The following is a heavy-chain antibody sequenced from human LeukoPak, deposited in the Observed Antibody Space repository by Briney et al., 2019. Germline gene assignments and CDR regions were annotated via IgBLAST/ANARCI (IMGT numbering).Heavy chain of an antibody. Sequence: GGSLRLSCAASGVTFSSYSMNWVRQAPGKGLEWVSYISSSSSTIYYADSVKGRFTISRDNAKNSLYLQMNSLRAEDTAVYYCAREREGYGDPRGYFDYWGQGTLVTVSS. J-gene: IGHJ4*02. CDR2: ISSSSSTI. V-gene: IGHV3-48*04. CDR3: AREREGYGDPRGYFDY. CDR1: GVTFSSYS. D-gene: IGHD4-17*01.